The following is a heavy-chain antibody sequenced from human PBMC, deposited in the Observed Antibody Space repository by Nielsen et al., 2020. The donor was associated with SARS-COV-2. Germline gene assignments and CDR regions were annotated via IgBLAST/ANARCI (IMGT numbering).Heavy chain of an antibody. CDR3: ARGLGYCSGGSCYVNYYYGMDV. Sequence: SETLSLTCTVSGGSISSSSYYWSWIRQPPGKGLEWIGYIYYSGSTNYNPSLKSRVTISVDTSKNQFSLKLSSVTAADTAVYYCARGLGYCSGGSCYVNYYYGMDVWGQGTTVTVSS. V-gene: IGHV4-61*01. D-gene: IGHD2-15*01. CDR1: GGSISSSSYY. J-gene: IGHJ6*02. CDR2: IYYSGST.